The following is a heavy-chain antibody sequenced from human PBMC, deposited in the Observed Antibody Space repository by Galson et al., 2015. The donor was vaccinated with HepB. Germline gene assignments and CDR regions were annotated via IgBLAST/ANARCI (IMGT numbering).Heavy chain of an antibody. Sequence: SETLSLTCTVSGGSINTYYWSWIRQPPGKGLEWIGYIFYTGSTNYNPSLESRVTISVDTSKNQFSLKLTSVTAADTAIYYCAREVLGLGLDYRGQGALVTVSS. J-gene: IGHJ4*02. CDR1: GGSINTYY. D-gene: IGHD3/OR15-3a*01. V-gene: IGHV4-59*12. CDR2: IFYTGST. CDR3: AREVLGLGLDY.